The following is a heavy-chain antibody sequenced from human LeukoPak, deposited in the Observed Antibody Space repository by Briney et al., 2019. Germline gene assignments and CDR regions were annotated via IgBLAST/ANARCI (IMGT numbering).Heavy chain of an antibody. Sequence: ASVKVSCKASRYNLISYYMHWVRQAPGQGLEWMGIINPSGGSTSYAQKFQDRVTMTRDTSTSTVYMELSSLKSEDTAVYYCAREDVVLVDAVRYYYYGMDVWGQGTTVTVSS. V-gene: IGHV1-46*01. CDR2: INPSGGST. CDR1: RYNLISYY. CDR3: AREDVVLVDAVRYYYYGMDV. J-gene: IGHJ6*02. D-gene: IGHD2-8*01.